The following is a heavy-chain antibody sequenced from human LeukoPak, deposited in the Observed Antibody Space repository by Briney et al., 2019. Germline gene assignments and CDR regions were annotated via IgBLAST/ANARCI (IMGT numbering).Heavy chain of an antibody. CDR1: GGSISSYY. CDR2: IYYSGST. CDR3: ARGQVYYYDSSDMYYFDY. V-gene: IGHV4-59*01. Sequence: SETLSLTCTVSGGSISSYYWSWIRQPPGKGLEWIGYIYYSGSTNYNPSLESRVTISVDTSKNQFSLKLSSVTAADTAVYYCARGQVYYYDSSDMYYFDYWGQGTLVTVSS. D-gene: IGHD3-22*01. J-gene: IGHJ4*02.